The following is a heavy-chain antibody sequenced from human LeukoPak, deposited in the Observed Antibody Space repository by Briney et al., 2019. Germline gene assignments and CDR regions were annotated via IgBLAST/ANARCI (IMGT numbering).Heavy chain of an antibody. Sequence: GGSLRLSCAASGFIVSGDFMSWVRQAPGKGLEWVSVIYSDGSTYYADSVKGRFTISRDNSKNTLDLQMTGLRAEDTAVYYCARDRPSIAVTYGMDVWGQGTTVTVSS. D-gene: IGHD6-6*01. CDR1: GFIVSGDF. CDR2: IYSDGST. J-gene: IGHJ6*02. CDR3: ARDRPSIAVTYGMDV. V-gene: IGHV3-53*01.